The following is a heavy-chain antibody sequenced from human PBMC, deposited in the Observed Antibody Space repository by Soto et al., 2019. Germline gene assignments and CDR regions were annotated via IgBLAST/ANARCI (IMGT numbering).Heavy chain of an antibody. CDR3: ARESSNSPEAFDP. CDR1: GGSVNSDNFY. D-gene: IGHD6-6*01. CDR2: IYYTGST. Sequence: SETLSLTCTVSGGSVNSDNFYWSWIRQPPGRGLEWIGYIYYTGSTNYNPSLKSRVTISMDTSRNQFSLKLTSVTAADTAVYYCARESSNSPEAFDPWGQGSLVTVSS. V-gene: IGHV4-61*01. J-gene: IGHJ5*02.